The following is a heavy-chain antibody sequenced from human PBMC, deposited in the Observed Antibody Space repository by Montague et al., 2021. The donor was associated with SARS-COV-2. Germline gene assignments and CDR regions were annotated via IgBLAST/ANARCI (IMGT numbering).Heavy chain of an antibody. J-gene: IGHJ4*02. CDR3: AGDAYVPLDDH. CDR2: IYVTGNS. V-gene: IGHV4-61*02. Sequence: TLSLTCTVSGGAISDGNYYWSWVRQPAGKGLEWIGCIYVTGNSKSNPSLKSRVTMSIDTAKKQFYLNLTSVTAADTAVYYCAGDAYVPLDDHWGQGTLVTVSS. D-gene: IGHD2-21*01. CDR1: GGAISDGNYY.